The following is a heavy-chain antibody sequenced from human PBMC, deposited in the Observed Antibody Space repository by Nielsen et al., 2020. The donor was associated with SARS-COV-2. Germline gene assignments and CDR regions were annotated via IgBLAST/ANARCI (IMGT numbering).Heavy chain of an antibody. CDR1: GYTFTGYY. D-gene: IGHD3-10*01. J-gene: IGHJ6*02. CDR2: INPNSGGT. CDR3: ATFPSALWFTRLGMDV. Sequence: ASVKVSCKASGYTFTGYYMHWVRKAPGQGLEWMGWINPNSGGTNYAQKFQGRVTMTEDTSTDTAYMELSSLRSEDTAVYYCATFPSALWFTRLGMDVWGQGTTVTVSS. V-gene: IGHV1-2*02.